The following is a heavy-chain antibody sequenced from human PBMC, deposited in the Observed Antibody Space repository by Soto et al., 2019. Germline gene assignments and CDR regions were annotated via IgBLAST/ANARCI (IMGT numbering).Heavy chain of an antibody. CDR1: GYTFTDYY. CDR3: AILNNWNYDY. CDR2: INPNSGVT. D-gene: IGHD1-7*01. J-gene: IGHJ4*02. V-gene: IGHV1-2*02. Sequence: QVQLVQSGAEMKKPGASVKVSCKASGYTFTDYYMHWLRQAPGQGLEWMGWINPNSGVTNYAQKFQGRVTLTRDTSISTAYMELSRLRSDDMALYYCAILNNWNYDYWGQGAQVTVSS.